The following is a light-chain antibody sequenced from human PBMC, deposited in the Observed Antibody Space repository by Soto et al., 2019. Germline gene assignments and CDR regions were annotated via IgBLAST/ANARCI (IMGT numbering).Light chain of an antibody. CDR1: QSVSTN. CDR2: GAS. J-gene: IGKJ1*01. CDR3: QQYNNWPLT. Sequence: EIVLTQSPATLSLSPGERATLSCRASQSVSTNLAWYQHKPGQAPRLLISGASTRAIGLPARFSGRGSGTEFSLTIRSLQSEDFAVYYCQQYNNWPLTFGQGTKVDIK. V-gene: IGKV3-15*01.